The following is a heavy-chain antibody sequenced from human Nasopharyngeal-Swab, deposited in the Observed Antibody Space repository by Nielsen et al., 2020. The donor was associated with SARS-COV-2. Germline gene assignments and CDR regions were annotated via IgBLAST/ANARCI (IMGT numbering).Heavy chain of an antibody. V-gene: IGHV1-2*06. J-gene: IGHJ4*02. CDR3: ARDDGDVPGVTGSGPPGGF. Sequence: ASVKVSCKASGYTFTDYYMYWVRQAPGQGLEWMGRINPNSGDTNYAQNFQGRVTMTRDTSIKTAYMELSSLRSDDTAVYYCARDDGDVPGVTGSGPPGGFWGQGTLVTVSS. CDR1: GYTFTDYY. CDR2: INPNSGDT. D-gene: IGHD2-8*01.